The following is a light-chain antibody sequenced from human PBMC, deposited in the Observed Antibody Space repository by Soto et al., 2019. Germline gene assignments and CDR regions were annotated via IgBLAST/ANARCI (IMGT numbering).Light chain of an antibody. V-gene: IGLV2-14*01. Sequence: QSVLTQTASVSGSPGQSITISCTGTSSDVGGYNYVSWYQQHPGKAPKLMIYEVNNRLSGVSNRFSVSKSGKTVSLTISGLQAEDESDYYCHSSTCSSTYVFGTWTKVTVL. CDR2: EVN. CDR1: SSDVGGYNY. CDR3: HSSTCSSTYV. J-gene: IGLJ1*01.